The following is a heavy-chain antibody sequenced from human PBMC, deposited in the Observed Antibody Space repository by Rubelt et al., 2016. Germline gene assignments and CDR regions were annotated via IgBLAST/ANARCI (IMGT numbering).Heavy chain of an antibody. J-gene: IGHJ3*02. CDR3: ARDPGDGYTPGAFDI. CDR2: ISYDGSNK. CDR1: GFTFSSYG. Sequence: GFTFSSYGMHWVRQAPGKGLEWVAVISYDGSNKYYADSVKGRFTISRDNSKNTLYLQMNSLRAEDTAVYYCARDPGDGYTPGAFDIWGQGTMVTVSS. D-gene: IGHD5-24*01. V-gene: IGHV3-30*03.